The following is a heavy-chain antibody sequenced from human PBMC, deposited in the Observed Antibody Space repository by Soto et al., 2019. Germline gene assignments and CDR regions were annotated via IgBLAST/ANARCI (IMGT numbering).Heavy chain of an antibody. CDR3: ARKIHILRTHREACFDY. CDR2: IYYSGST. CDR1: GGSISSSSYY. J-gene: IGHJ4*02. D-gene: IGHD2-8*01. V-gene: IGHV4-39*01. Sequence: PSETLSLTCTVSGGSISSSSYYWGWIRQPPGKGLEWIGSIYYSGSTYYNPSLKSRVTISVDTSKNQFSLKLSSVTAADTAVYYCARKIHILRTHREACFDYWGQGTLVTVSS.